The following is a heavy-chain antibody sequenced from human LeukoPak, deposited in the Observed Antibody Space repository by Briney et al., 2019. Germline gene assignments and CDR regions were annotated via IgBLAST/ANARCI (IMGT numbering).Heavy chain of an antibody. V-gene: IGHV3-21*01. CDR3: ARDMSGYSYGYVTGAFDI. Sequence: GGSLRLSCAASGFTFSSYSMNWVRQAPGKGLEWVSSISSSSSYIYYADSVKGRFTISRDNAKNSLYLRMNSLRAEDTAVYYCARDMSGYSYGYVTGAFDIWGQGTMVTVSS. J-gene: IGHJ3*02. D-gene: IGHD5-18*01. CDR1: GFTFSSYS. CDR2: ISSSSSYI.